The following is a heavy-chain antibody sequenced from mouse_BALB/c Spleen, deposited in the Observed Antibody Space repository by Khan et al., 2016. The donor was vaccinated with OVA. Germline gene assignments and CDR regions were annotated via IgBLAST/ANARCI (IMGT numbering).Heavy chain of an antibody. CDR2: ISNSGST. CDR1: GYSITRDYA. V-gene: IGHV3-2*02. CDR3: SSELGRYYAMDY. J-gene: IGHJ4*01. Sequence: EVQLQESGPGLVKPSQSLSLTCTVTGYSITRDYAWNWIRQFPGNKLEWMGYISNSGSTTYNPSLKSRISITRDKSKNRFFLQWNSVTTEDTATYYFSSELGRYYAMDYWGQGTSVTVSS. D-gene: IGHD4-1*01.